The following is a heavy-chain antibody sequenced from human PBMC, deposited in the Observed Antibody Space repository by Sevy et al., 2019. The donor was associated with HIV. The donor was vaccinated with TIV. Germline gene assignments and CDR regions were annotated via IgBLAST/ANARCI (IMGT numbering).Heavy chain of an antibody. Sequence: GSLRLSCEVSGFNFRSYWMSWVRQAPGKGLEWVANIKHDGSEQYYLDSVKGRFTVSRDNGKNSLYLQMTSLRVDDAAVYYCARERQEEDKSGAKFDYWGRGTLVTVSS. CDR1: GFNFRSYW. CDR2: IKHDGSEQ. CDR3: ARERQEEDKSGAKFDY. J-gene: IGHJ4*02. V-gene: IGHV3-7*01. D-gene: IGHD3-10*01.